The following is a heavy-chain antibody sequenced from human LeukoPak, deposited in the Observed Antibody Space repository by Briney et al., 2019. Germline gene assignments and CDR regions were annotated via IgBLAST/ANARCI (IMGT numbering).Heavy chain of an antibody. CDR1: GFTFSSYS. Sequence: PGGSLRLSCAASGFTFSSYSMNWVRQAPGKGLEWVSSISSSSSYIYYADSVKGRFTISRDNAKNSLYLQMNSLRAEDTAVYYCAKDHAYITIFGVVGPDYWGQGTLVTVSS. D-gene: IGHD3-3*01. J-gene: IGHJ4*02. CDR3: AKDHAYITIFGVVGPDY. V-gene: IGHV3-21*01. CDR2: ISSSSSYI.